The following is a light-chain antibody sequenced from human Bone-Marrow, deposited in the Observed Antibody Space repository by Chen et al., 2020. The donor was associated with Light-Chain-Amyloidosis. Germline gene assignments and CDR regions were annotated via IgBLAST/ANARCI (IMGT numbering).Light chain of an antibody. Sequence: EIVLTQSPGTLSLSPGERATLSCGASQSVSSRFFAWYQQKPGQAPRLLIYGVSSRATGIPDRVSGSGSGTDFTLTISRLEPEDFAVYDCQQYGSSPWTFGQGTKVEIK. V-gene: IGKV3-20*01. J-gene: IGKJ1*01. CDR3: QQYGSSPWT. CDR1: QSVSSRF. CDR2: GVS.